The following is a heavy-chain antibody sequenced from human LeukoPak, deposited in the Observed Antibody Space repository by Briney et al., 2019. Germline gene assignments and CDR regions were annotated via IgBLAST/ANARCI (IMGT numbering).Heavy chain of an antibody. D-gene: IGHD6-13*01. V-gene: IGHV3-53*01. J-gene: IGHJ4*02. CDR1: GFTVSNSY. CDR3: ATGPYSSSWYPPLDY. CDR2: IYSGGST. Sequence: GGSLRLSCVASGFTVSNSYMSWVRQAPGKGLEWVSVIYSGGSTYYADSVKGRFTISRDNSKNTLYLQMNSLRAEDTAVYYCATGPYSSSWYPPLDYWGQGTLVTVSS.